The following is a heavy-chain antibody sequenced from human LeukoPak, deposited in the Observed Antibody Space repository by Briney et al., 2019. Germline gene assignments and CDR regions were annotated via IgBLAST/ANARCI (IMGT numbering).Heavy chain of an antibody. J-gene: IGHJ4*02. Sequence: PSETLSLTCTVSGGSISSSSYYWGWIRQPPGKGLEWIGTIYYSGSTYYNPSLKSRVTISVDTSKNHFSLKLSSVTAADTAVYYCAGARLYSTGYYYVHYFDFWGQGTLVTVSS. CDR1: GGSISSSSYY. V-gene: IGHV4-39*02. CDR3: AGARLYSTGYYYVHYFDF. D-gene: IGHD3-22*01. CDR2: IYYSGST.